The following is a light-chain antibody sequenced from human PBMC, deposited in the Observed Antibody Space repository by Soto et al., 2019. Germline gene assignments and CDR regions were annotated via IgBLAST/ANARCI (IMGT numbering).Light chain of an antibody. CDR3: RSYTSSLLV. V-gene: IGLV2-14*01. CDR2: DVS. CDR1: SSDVGGYNY. J-gene: IGLJ2*01. Sequence: QSVLTQPASVSGSPGQSITISCTGTSSDVGGYNYVSWYQQHPGKAPKLMIYDVSNRPSGVSNRFSGSKSGNTASLTISGLQAEDEADYYCRSYTSSLLVFGGGTKLTVL.